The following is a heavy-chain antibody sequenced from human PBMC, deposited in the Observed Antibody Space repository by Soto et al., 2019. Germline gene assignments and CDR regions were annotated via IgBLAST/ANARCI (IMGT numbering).Heavy chain of an antibody. J-gene: IGHJ4*02. Sequence: GASVKVSCKASGGTFSTYAISWVRQAPGQGLEWMGGIIPIFGTANYAQKFQGRVTITADESTSTAYMELSSLRSEDTAMYYCASGYCSGGSCYGPGGYFDYWGQGTMVTVSS. CDR1: GGTFSTYA. V-gene: IGHV1-69*13. CDR3: ASGYCSGGSCYGPGGYFDY. CDR2: IIPIFGTA. D-gene: IGHD2-15*01.